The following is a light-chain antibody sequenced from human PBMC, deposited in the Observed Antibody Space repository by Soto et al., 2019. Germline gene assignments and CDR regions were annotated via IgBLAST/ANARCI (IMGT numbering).Light chain of an antibody. CDR3: QQYRSSPPSIT. CDR1: QSVSSSY. J-gene: IGKJ5*01. Sequence: EIVLTQSPGTLSLSPGERATLSCRASQSVSSSYLAWYQQKRGQAPRLLIYGASTRATGIPDRFSGGGSGTDFTLTTTRVEPEDFAVYYCQQYRSSPPSITFGQGTRLEIK. V-gene: IGKV3-20*01. CDR2: GAS.